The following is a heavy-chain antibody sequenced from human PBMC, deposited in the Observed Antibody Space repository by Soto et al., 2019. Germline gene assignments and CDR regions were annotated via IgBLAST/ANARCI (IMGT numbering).Heavy chain of an antibody. Sequence: SETLSLTCTVSGGSIISFCWSWSRQPPGQGLEWIGYICTGGTTKYNPSLKSRVTMSVDTSKTQFSLKLTSVTAADTAVYYCARVVSKSFYYATDVWGQETTVTVS. CDR3: ARVVSKSFYYATDV. V-gene: IGHV4-4*09. J-gene: IGHJ6*02. D-gene: IGHD4-4*01. CDR1: GGSIISFC. CDR2: ICTGGTT.